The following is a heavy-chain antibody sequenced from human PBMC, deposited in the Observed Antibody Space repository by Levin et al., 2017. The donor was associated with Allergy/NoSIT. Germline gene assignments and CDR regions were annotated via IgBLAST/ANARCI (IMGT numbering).Heavy chain of an antibody. D-gene: IGHD1-26*01. CDR1: GYTFSGHY. V-gene: IGHV1-2*06. Sequence: ASVKVSCKASGYTFSGHYIHWVRQAPGQGLEWMGRINPNSGATSYAQKFQGRITMTRDTSITTAYMELSRLRSDDAAVYYCARVESGIVGAPWFFDYWGQGTLVTVSS. J-gene: IGHJ4*02. CDR3: ARVESGIVGAPWFFDY. CDR2: INPNSGAT.